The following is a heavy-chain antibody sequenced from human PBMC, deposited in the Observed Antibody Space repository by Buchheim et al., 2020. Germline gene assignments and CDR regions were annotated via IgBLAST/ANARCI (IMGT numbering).Heavy chain of an antibody. Sequence: EVQLVESGGGLVQPGRSLRLSCAASGFIFSSYWMSWVRQAPGKGLEWVANIKQDGSEEYYVDSVKGRFTISRDNAKSSLYLPLNSLRAAYTAVYHCARVRSQLPFPADVWSRETT. CDR1: GFIFSSYW. V-gene: IGHV3-7*01. CDR3: ARVRSQLPFPADV. J-gene: IGHJ6*02. D-gene: IGHD2/OR15-2a*01. CDR2: IKQDGSEE.